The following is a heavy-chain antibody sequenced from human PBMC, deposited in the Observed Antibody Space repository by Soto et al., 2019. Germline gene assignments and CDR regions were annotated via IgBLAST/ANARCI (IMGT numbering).Heavy chain of an antibody. CDR2: ISAYNGNT. V-gene: IGHV1-18*01. CDR3: ARVEEQWLVRDDAFDI. CDR1: GYTFTSYG. D-gene: IGHD6-19*01. Sequence: QVQLVQSGAEVKKPGASVKVSCKASGYTFTSYGISWVRQAPGQGLEWMGWISAYNGNTNYAQKLQGRVTMTTDTATSTAYMELRSLRSDDTAVYYCARVEEQWLVRDDAFDIWGQGTMVTVSS. J-gene: IGHJ3*02.